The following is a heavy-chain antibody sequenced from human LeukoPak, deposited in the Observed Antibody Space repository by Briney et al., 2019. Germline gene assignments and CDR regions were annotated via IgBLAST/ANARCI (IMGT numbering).Heavy chain of an antibody. J-gene: IGHJ5*02. CDR2: INHSGST. CDR1: GGSFSGYY. D-gene: IGHD2-15*01. Sequence: PSETLSLTCAVYGGSFSGYYWSWIRQPPGKGLEWIGEINHSGSTNYNPSLKSRVTISVDTSKNQFSLKLSSVTAADTAVYYCARLKGYCSGGSCYSRWFDPWGQGTLVTVSS. CDR3: ARLKGYCSGGSCYSRWFDP. V-gene: IGHV4-34*01.